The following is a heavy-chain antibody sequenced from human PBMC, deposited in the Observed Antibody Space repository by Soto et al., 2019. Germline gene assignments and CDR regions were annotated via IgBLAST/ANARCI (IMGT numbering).Heavy chain of an antibody. V-gene: IGHV1-18*01. CDR2: IYPKEDRA. CDR3: ARDIAYDIDY. J-gene: IGHJ4*02. CDR1: GYIFKNYG. D-gene: IGHD5-12*01. Sequence: QVQLVQSEAEVQKPGASVKVSCKTSGYIFKNYGISWVRQAPGQGLEWLGWIYPKEDRANIAQNFQGRVTLTTDTPTSTAYIELRSLRFDDSAVYFCARDIAYDIDYWGQGTLVTVSS.